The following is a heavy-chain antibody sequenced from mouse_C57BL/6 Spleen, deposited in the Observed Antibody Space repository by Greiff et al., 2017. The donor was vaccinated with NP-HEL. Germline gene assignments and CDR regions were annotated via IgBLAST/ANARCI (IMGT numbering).Heavy chain of an antibody. CDR3: ARSPPITTVVAYYFDY. CDR2: IDPSDSYT. Sequence: QVQLQQPGAELVMPGASVKLSCKASGYTFTSYWMHWVKQRPGQGLEWIGEIDPSDSYTNYNQKFKGKSKLTVDKSSSTAYMQLSSLTSEDSAVYYCARSPPITTVVAYYFDYWGQGTTLTVSS. CDR1: GYTFTSYW. J-gene: IGHJ2*01. D-gene: IGHD1-1*01. V-gene: IGHV1-69*01.